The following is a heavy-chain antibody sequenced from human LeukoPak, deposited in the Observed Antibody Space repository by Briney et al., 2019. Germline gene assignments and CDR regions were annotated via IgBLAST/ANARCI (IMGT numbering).Heavy chain of an antibody. CDR1: GGSISSSSYS. J-gene: IGHJ5*02. Sequence: PSETLSLTCTVSGGSISSSSYSWGWIRQPPGKGLEWIGSIYYSGSTYYNPSLKSRVTISVDTSKNQFSLKLSSVTAADTAVYYCASLNRDPLDDWFDPWGQGTLVTVSS. V-gene: IGHV4-39*07. CDR3: ASLNRDPLDDWFDP. D-gene: IGHD1-1*01. CDR2: IYYSGST.